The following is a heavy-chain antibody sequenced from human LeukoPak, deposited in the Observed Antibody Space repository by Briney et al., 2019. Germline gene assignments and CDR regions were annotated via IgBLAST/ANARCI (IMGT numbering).Heavy chain of an antibody. J-gene: IGHJ4*02. CDR2: ISSSGNTI. CDR1: GFTFSSYE. V-gene: IGHV3-48*03. Sequence: PGGSLRLSCAASGFTFSSYEMKWVRQAPGKGLEWISYISSSGNTIYYADSVKGRFTISRDNAKNSLYLQMNSRRAEDMAVYYCARYCCGGSCFVGIDYWGQGTLVTVSS. D-gene: IGHD2-15*01. CDR3: ARYCCGGSCFVGIDY.